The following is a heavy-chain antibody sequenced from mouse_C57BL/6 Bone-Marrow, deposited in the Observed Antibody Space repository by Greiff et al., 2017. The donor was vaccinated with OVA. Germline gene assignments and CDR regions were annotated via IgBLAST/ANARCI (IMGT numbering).Heavy chain of an antibody. CDR2: ISYDGSN. V-gene: IGHV3-6*01. Sequence: DVKLQESGPGLVKPSQSLSLTCSVTGYSITSGYYWNWIRQFPGNKLEWMGYISYDGSNNYNPSLKNRISITRDTSKNQFFLKLNSVTTEDTATYYCAREEAYYSNYDYWGQGTTLTVSS. CDR3: AREEAYYSNYDY. J-gene: IGHJ2*01. CDR1: GYSITSGYY. D-gene: IGHD2-5*01.